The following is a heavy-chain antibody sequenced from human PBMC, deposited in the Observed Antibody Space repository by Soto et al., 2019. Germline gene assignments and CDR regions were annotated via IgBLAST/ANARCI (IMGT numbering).Heavy chain of an antibody. CDR3: TTHVVPTANFVS. Sequence: GESLKISCKSSGGSFTSYWITWVRQMPGKGLEWMGRIDPSDSYTNYSPSFQGHVTISADKSISTAYLQWSSLKASDTAIYYCTTHVVPTANFVSWGQGPLVTVSS. CDR1: GGSFTSYW. CDR2: IDPSDSYT. D-gene: IGHD2-2*01. J-gene: IGHJ4*02. V-gene: IGHV5-10-1*01.